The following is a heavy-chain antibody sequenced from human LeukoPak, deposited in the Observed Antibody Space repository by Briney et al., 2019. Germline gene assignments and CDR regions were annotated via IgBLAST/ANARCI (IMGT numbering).Heavy chain of an antibody. CDR1: GYTFTGYY. CDR2: INPNSGDT. Sequence: GASVKDSCKASGYTFTGYYMHWVRQASGQGFEWMGWINPNSGDTNYAQKFQGRVTMTRDTSISTAHTELSRLRSDDTAVYYCARANPLYCSSTTCLFGYWGQGTLVTVSS. CDR3: ARANPLYCSSTTCLFGY. D-gene: IGHD2-2*01. J-gene: IGHJ4*02. V-gene: IGHV1-2*02.